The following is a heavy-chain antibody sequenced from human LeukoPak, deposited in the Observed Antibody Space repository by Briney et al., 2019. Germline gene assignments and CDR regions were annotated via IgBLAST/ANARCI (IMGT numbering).Heavy chain of an antibody. CDR1: GGSFSGYY. J-gene: IGHJ4*02. CDR2: INHSGST. D-gene: IGHD6-19*01. Sequence: SETLSLTCAVYGGSFSGYYWSWIRQPPGKGLEWIGEINHSGSTNYNPSLKSQVTISVDTSKNQFSLKLSSVTAADTAVYYCARGRKQGIAVAGTPDYWGQGTLVTVSS. CDR3: ARGRKQGIAVAGTPDY. V-gene: IGHV4-34*01.